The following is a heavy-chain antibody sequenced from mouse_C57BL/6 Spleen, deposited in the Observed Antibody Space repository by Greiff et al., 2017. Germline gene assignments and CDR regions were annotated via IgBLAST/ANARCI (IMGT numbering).Heavy chain of an antibody. Sequence: QVQLKQPGAELVKPGASVKMSCKASGYTFTSYWITWVKQRPGQGLEWIGDIYPGSGSTNYNEKFKSKATLTVDTSSSTAYMQLSSLTSEDSAVYYCARRGWSPDYFDYWGQGTTLTVAS. D-gene: IGHD2-3*01. V-gene: IGHV1-55*01. CDR1: GYTFTSYW. CDR3: ARRGWSPDYFDY. CDR2: IYPGSGST. J-gene: IGHJ2*01.